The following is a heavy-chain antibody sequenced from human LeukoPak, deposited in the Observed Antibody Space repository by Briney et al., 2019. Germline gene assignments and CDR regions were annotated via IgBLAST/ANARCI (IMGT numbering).Heavy chain of an antibody. D-gene: IGHD1-20*01. J-gene: IGHJ6*02. CDR3: ARDPNQIPIRTYYGMDV. V-gene: IGHV3-21*01. Sequence: GGSLRLSCAASGFTFSSYSMSWVRQAPGKGLEWVSSISSSSSYIYYADSVKGRFTISRDNAKNSLYLQMNSLRAEDTAVYYCARDPNQIPIRTYYGMDVWGQGTTVTVSS. CDR2: ISSSSSYI. CDR1: GFTFSSYS.